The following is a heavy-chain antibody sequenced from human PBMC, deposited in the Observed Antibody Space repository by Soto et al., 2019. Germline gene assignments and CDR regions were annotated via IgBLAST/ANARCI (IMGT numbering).Heavy chain of an antibody. Sequence: EVQVLESGGGLVQPGGSLRLSCAATGFTFSTYGMTWVRQAPGKGLEWVSAISGSGGSTYYADSVKGRFTISRDNSKNTLYLQMNSLRAEDTAVYYCAKGRENTMIVGVTSPKSVDYWGQGTLVTVSS. CDR3: AKGRENTMIVGVTSPKSVDY. D-gene: IGHD3-22*01. CDR2: ISGSGGST. CDR1: GFTFSTYG. J-gene: IGHJ4*02. V-gene: IGHV3-23*01.